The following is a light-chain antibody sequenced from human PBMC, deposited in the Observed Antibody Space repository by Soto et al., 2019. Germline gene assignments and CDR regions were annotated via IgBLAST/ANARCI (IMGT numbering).Light chain of an antibody. J-gene: IGKJ3*01. Sequence: DIQMTQSPSSVSASVGDRVTITCRASQGISSWLAWYQQKPGKAPNLLIYGASSLQSGVPSRFSGSESGTDFTLTISSLQPEDSATYFCQQGDRFPFTFGPGTKVHI. CDR2: GAS. CDR3: QQGDRFPFT. V-gene: IGKV1-12*01. CDR1: QGISSW.